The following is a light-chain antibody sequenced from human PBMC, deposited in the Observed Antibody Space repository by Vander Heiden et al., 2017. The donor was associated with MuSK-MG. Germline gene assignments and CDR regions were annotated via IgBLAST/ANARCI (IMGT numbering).Light chain of an antibody. Sequence: MTQSPSSLSASVGDRVTITCRASQSISSYLNWYQQKPGKAPKLLIYAASSLQSGVPSRFSGSGSGTDFTLTISSLQPEDFATYYCQQSDSTPHTFGHGTKVXIK. J-gene: IGKJ3*01. V-gene: IGKV1-39*01. CDR3: QQSDSTPHT. CDR2: AAS. CDR1: QSISSY.